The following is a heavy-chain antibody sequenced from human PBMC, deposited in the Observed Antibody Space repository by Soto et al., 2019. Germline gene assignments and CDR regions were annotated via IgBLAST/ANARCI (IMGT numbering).Heavy chain of an antibody. CDR2: LYDLDGS. V-gene: IGHV3-53*01. CDR3: ATWHEREHAYDV. Sequence: DVQLVESGGGLIQPGESLRLSCAAFGFTISGKKYVAWVRQAPGKGLEWVSALYDLDGSFYAASVKGRFTTSSDSSKTTVYFQMNDLRPDDTAVYYCATWHEREHAYDVWGQGTTVTVSS. CDR1: GFTISGKKY. D-gene: IGHD1-1*01. J-gene: IGHJ3*01.